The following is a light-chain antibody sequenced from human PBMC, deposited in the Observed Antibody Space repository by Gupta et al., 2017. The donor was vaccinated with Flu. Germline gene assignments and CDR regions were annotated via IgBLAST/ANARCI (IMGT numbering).Light chain of an antibody. CDR3: QAWDSSTVV. CDR2: QDS. V-gene: IGLV3-1*01. J-gene: IGLJ2*01. CDR1: KLGDKY. Sequence: PYSVSVSPAQTASITCSGDKLGDKYACWYQQKPGQSPVLVIYQDSKRPSGIPERFSGSNSGNTATLTISGTQAMDEADYYCQAWDSSTVVFGGGTKLTVL.